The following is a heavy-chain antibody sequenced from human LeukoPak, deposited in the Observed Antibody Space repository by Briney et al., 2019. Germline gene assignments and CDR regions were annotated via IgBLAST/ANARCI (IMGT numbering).Heavy chain of an antibody. Sequence: GGSLRLSCAASGFTVSSNYMSWVRQAPGKGLEWVSVIYSGGSTYYADSVKGRFTISRDNSKNTLYLQMNSLRAEDTAVYYCARGGGYDSSGYYYYYFGYWGQGTLVTVSS. CDR3: ARGGGYDSSGYYYYYFGY. V-gene: IGHV3-53*01. CDR2: IYSGGST. D-gene: IGHD3-22*01. J-gene: IGHJ4*02. CDR1: GFTVSSNY.